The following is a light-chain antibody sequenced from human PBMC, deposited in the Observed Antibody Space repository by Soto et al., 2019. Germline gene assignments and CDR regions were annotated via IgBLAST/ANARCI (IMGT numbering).Light chain of an antibody. J-gene: IGKJ3*01. CDR1: QGIGND. Sequence: AIQMTQSPPSLSASVGDRVTITCRASQGIGNDLGWYQQRPGKAPKLLIYGASILQSGVSSRFSGSGSGTDFTLTITSLQPEDSATYYCRQDYTYPFTFGPGTKMEIK. CDR2: GAS. V-gene: IGKV1-6*01. CDR3: RQDYTYPFT.